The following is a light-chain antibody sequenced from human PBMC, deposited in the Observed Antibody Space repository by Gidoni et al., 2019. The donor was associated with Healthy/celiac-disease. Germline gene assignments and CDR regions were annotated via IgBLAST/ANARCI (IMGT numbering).Light chain of an antibody. J-gene: IGKJ2*01. V-gene: IGKV1-39*01. Sequence: DRVTITCRASQSISSYLNWYQQKPGKAPKLRIYDASSLQSGVPSRFSGSGSGTDFTLTISSLQPEDFATYYCQQSYSTPYTFGQGTKLEIK. CDR2: DAS. CDR1: QSISSY. CDR3: QQSYSTPYT.